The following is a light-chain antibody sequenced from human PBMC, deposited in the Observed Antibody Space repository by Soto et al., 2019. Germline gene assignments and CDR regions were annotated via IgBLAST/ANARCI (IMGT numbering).Light chain of an antibody. CDR1: SSDVGGYNY. V-gene: IGLV2-14*01. CDR2: EVS. Sequence: QSALTQPPSVSGSPGQSITISCTGTSSDVGGYNYVSWYQQHPGKAHKLMIYEVSNRPSGVSNRFSGSKSGNTAFLIIAGLQAEDEDYYYCSSDKSSNALVFGGGTKLTVL. CDR3: SSDKSSNALV. J-gene: IGLJ3*02.